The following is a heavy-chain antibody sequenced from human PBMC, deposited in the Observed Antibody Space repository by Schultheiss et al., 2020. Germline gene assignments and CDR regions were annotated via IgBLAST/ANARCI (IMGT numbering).Heavy chain of an antibody. V-gene: IGHV3-72*01. CDR3: VREEGIVATSGAMDV. J-gene: IGHJ6*02. Sequence: GGSLRLSCETSGFTFSDHYMDWVRQAPGKGLEWVGRTRNKANSYTTEYAASVKGRFTISRDNAKNTLYLQMNSLRAEDTAVYYCVREEGIVATSGAMDVWGQGTTVTVSS. D-gene: IGHD5-12*01. CDR2: TRNKANSYTT. CDR1: GFTFSDHY.